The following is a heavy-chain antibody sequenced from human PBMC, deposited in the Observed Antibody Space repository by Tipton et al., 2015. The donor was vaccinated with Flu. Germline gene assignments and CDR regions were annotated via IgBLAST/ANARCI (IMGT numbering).Heavy chain of an antibody. J-gene: IGHJ1*01. Sequence: LRLSCTVSGGSISSFYWSWIRQPAGKGLEWIGYIYYSGSTNYNPSLKSRVTISVDTSKNQFSLKLGSVTAADTAVYYCARYGTYDGSRYFQHWGQGTLVTVSP. CDR3: ARYGTYDGSRYFQH. CDR2: IYYSGST. D-gene: IGHD1-26*01. V-gene: IGHV4-59*01. CDR1: GGSISSFY.